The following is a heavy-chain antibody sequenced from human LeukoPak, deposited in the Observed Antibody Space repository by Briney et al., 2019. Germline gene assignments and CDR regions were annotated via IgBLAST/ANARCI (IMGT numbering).Heavy chain of an antibody. CDR2: ISRSGGDT. CDR3: AREGYCSTTDCYTPYDH. J-gene: IGHJ4*02. Sequence: GGSLRLSCAASGFTFSSYAMSWVRQAPGRGLEWVSGISRSGGDTYYADSMEGRFTISRDNSKNTLYLQLNSLRAEDTAVYYCAREGYCSTTDCYTPYDHWGQGTLVTDSS. V-gene: IGHV3-23*01. D-gene: IGHD2-2*02. CDR1: GFTFSSYA.